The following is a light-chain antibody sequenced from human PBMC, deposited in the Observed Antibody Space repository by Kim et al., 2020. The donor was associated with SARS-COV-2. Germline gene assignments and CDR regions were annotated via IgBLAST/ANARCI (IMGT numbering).Light chain of an antibody. CDR1: ENVLYSSNNQNY. Sequence: DIVMTQSPDSLTVSLGERATINCKSSENVLYSSNNQNYLAWYQQKPGQPLKLLIYWASTRESGVPDRFSGSGSGTDFTLTISSLQAEDVAVYYCHQYYSSPWTFGQGTKVDIK. CDR2: WAS. J-gene: IGKJ1*01. V-gene: IGKV4-1*01. CDR3: HQYYSSPWT.